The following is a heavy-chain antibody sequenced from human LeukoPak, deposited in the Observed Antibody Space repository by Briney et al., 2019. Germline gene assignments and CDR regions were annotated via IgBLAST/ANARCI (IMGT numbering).Heavy chain of an antibody. CDR1: GYTFTGYY. V-gene: IGHV1-2*02. J-gene: IGHJ4*02. CDR3: AYVLGPDQPLDY. D-gene: IGHD2-2*01. CDR2: INPNSGGT. Sequence: ASVKVSCKASGYTFTGYYMHWVRQAPGQGLEWMGWINPNSGGTNYAQKFQGRVTMTRDTSISTAYMELSRLRSDDTAVYYCAYVLGPDQPLDYWGQGTLVTVSS.